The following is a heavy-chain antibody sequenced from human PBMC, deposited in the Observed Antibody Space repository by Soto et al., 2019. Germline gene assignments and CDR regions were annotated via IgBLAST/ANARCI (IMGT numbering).Heavy chain of an antibody. CDR1: GFTFSSYG. J-gene: IGHJ4*02. D-gene: IGHD1-26*01. CDR2: IWYDGSNK. CDR3: ARDPHPGIGGSSDY. V-gene: IGHV3-33*01. Sequence: QVQLVESGGGVVQPGRSLRLSCAASGFTFSSYGMHWVRQAPGKGLEWVAVIWYDGSNKYYAGSVKGRFTISRDNSKNTLYLQMNSLRAEDTAVYYCARDPHPGIGGSSDYWGQGTLVTVSS.